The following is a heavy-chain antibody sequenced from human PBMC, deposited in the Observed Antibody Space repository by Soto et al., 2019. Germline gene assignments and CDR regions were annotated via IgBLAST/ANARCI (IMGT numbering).Heavy chain of an antibody. J-gene: IGHJ4*02. V-gene: IGHV3-33*05. CDR2: ISYDGSD. CDR1: GFPFREFG. D-gene: IGHD3-22*01. Sequence: ESGGGVVQPGRSLRLSCVASGFPFREFGMHWVRQAPGKGLEWVALISYDGSDYADSVKGRFTISRDDSRDTLFLHMDNLRPDDTGVYYGSRRLNYYLDFWGQGTLVAVSS. CDR3: SRRLNYYLDF.